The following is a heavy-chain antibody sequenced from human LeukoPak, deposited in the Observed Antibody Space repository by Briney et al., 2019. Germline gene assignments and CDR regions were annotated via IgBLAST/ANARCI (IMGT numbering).Heavy chain of an antibody. CDR1: GFPFTTHA. CDR3: ARDPVLSGSSPDY. D-gene: IGHD1-26*01. J-gene: IGHJ4*02. V-gene: IGHV3-23*01. Sequence: GGSLRLSCAASGFPFTTHAMTCVRQALGKGLEWVSAISGSGSSTYYADSVKGRFTISRDNSKNTLYLQMNSLRAEDTAVYYCARDPVLSGSSPDYWGQGTLVTVSS. CDR2: ISGSGSST.